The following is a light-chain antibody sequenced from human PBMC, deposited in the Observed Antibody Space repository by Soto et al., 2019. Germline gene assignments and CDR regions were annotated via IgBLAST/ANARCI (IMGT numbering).Light chain of an antibody. V-gene: IGKV3-20*01. Sequence: EIVLTQSPGTLSLSPGERATLSCRASQSVSSSYLAGYQQKPGQAPRLLIYGASSRATGIPDRFSGSGSGTDVTPTISRLEAEDFAVYYCQQYGSSPLTFGGGTKVDIK. CDR3: QQYGSSPLT. CDR1: QSVSSSY. CDR2: GAS. J-gene: IGKJ4*01.